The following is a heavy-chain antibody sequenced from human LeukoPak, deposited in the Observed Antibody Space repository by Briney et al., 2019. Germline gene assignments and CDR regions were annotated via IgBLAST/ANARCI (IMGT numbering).Heavy chain of an antibody. CDR3: ARVGCLRTLGYCSSFTTIDY. CDR2: ISSTSSTI. CDR1: GFTFSTYS. Sequence: PGGSLRLSCAASGFTFSTYSLNWVRQAPGKGLEWVSYISSTSSTIYYADSVKGRFTISRDNAKNSLYLQMNSLRAEDTAVYYCARVGCLRTLGYCSSFTTIDYWGRGTLVTVSS. V-gene: IGHV3-48*04. D-gene: IGHD2-2*01. J-gene: IGHJ4*02.